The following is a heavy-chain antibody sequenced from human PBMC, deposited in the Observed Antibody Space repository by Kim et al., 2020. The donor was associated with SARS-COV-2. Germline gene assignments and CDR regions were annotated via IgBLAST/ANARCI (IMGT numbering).Heavy chain of an antibody. CDR1: GFTFSSYG. V-gene: IGHV3-33*06. J-gene: IGHJ4*02. CDR3: AKSGGSYGSGGHYFDY. CDR2: IWYDGSNK. D-gene: IGHD3-10*01. Sequence: GGSLRLSCAASGFTFSSYGMHWVRQAPGKGLEWVAVIWYDGSNKYYADSVKGRFTISRDNSKNTLYLQMNSLRAEDTAVYYCAKSGGSYGSGGHYFDYWGQGALVTVSS.